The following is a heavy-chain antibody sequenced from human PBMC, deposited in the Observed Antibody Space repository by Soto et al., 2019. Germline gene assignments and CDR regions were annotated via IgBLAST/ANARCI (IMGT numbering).Heavy chain of an antibody. D-gene: IGHD3-22*01. CDR2: IYPGDSDT. CDR1: GCSFTSYW. J-gene: IGHJ4*02. V-gene: IGHV5-51*01. Sequence: GESLKISCKGSGCSFTSYWIGWVRQMPGKGLEWMGIIYPGDSDTRYSPSFQGQVTISADKSISTAYLQWSSLKASDTAMYYCARRVSSAWTLFDYWGQGTLVTVSS. CDR3: ARRVSSAWTLFDY.